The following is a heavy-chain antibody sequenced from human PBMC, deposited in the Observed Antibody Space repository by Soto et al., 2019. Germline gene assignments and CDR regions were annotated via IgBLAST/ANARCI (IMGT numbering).Heavy chain of an antibody. CDR2: MSGSGGSA. J-gene: IGHJ4*02. Sequence: EVQLLESGGGLVQPGGSLRLSCAASGFTFSSYAMSWVRQAPGKGLEWVSGMSGSGGSAYYTDSGKGRFTISRDNSKKTLYLQMNSLRAEDTALYYCAKGTIFGVENIYDYWGQGTLVTVSS. CDR1: GFTFSSYA. CDR3: AKGTIFGVENIYDY. V-gene: IGHV3-23*01. D-gene: IGHD3-3*01.